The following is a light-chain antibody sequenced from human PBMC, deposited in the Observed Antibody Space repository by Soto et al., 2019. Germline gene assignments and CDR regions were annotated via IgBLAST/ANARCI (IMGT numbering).Light chain of an antibody. V-gene: IGKV1-39*01. Sequence: DIQMTQYPSSLSASVGDRVTITCRASQSISSYLNWYQQKPGKAPKLLIYAASSLQSGVPSRFSGSGSGTSFTLTISSLQPEDFATYYCQQLLSYPITFGQGTRLEIK. J-gene: IGKJ5*01. CDR2: AAS. CDR3: QQLLSYPIT. CDR1: QSISSY.